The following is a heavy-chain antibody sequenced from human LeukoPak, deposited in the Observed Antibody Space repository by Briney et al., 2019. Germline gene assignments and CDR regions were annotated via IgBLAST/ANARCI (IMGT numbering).Heavy chain of an antibody. V-gene: IGHV3-23*01. CDR2: ISGSGGST. CDR3: ARSYGSGSLGYYYYMDV. Sequence: GGSLRLSCAASGFTFSSYAMSWVRQAPGKGLEWVSAISGSGGSTYYADSVKGRFTISRDNSKNTLYLQMNSLRAEDTAVYYCARSYGSGSLGYYYYMDVWGKGTTVTVSS. CDR1: GFTFSSYA. D-gene: IGHD3-10*01. J-gene: IGHJ6*03.